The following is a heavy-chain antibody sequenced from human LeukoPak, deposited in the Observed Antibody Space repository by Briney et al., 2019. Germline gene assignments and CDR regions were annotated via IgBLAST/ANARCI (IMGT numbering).Heavy chain of an antibody. J-gene: IGHJ4*02. CDR1: GGSISSYY. CDR3: ARAPSGDY. Sequence: SETLSLTCTVSGGSISSYYWSWIRQPPGKGLEWIGYIYYSGSTNYNPSLKSRVTISVDTSKNQFSLKLSSVTAADTAVYYCARAPSGDYWGQGTLVTVSS. CDR2: IYYSGST. V-gene: IGHV4-59*01. D-gene: IGHD3-10*01.